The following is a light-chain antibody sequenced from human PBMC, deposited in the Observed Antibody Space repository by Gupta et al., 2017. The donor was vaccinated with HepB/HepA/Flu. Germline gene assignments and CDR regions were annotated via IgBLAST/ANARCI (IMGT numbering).Light chain of an antibody. V-gene: IGLV2-14*03. J-gene: IGLJ2*01. CDR3: NSYTTSTTVV. Sequence: QSSLTHPAPLSGPPGQSTTFPSTRTTRDIGAYNDVSWFQRHPGKAPKLIIYDVRKRPAGVSNRFSGSKSGNTASLTISGLQAEDEADYFCNSYTTSTTVVFGGGTKVTVL. CDR2: DVR. CDR1: TRDIGAYND.